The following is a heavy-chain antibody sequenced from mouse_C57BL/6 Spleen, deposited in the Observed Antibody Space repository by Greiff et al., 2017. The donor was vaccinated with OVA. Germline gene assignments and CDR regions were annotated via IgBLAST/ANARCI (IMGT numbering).Heavy chain of an antibody. CDR1: GFTFSDYG. Sequence: EVQWVESGGGLVKPGGSLKLSCAASGFTFSDYGMHWVRQAPEKGLEWVAYISSGSSTIYYADTVKGRFTISRDNAKNTLFLQMTSLRSEDTAMYYCARRHYYGSSYYFDYWGQGTTLTVSS. V-gene: IGHV5-17*01. CDR2: ISSGSSTI. CDR3: ARRHYYGSSYYFDY. J-gene: IGHJ2*01. D-gene: IGHD1-1*01.